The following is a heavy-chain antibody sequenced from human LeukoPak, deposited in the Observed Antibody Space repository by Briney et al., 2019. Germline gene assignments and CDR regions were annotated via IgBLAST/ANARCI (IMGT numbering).Heavy chain of an antibody. D-gene: IGHD3-10*01. J-gene: IGHJ3*02. CDR1: GGSISSSSYY. Sequence: SETLSLTCTVSGGSISSSSYYWGWIRQPPGKGLEWIGSIYYSGSTYYNPSLKSRVTISVDTSKNQFSLKLSSVTAADTAVYYCARPGKGLLLWFGESSFDIWGQGTMVTVSS. CDR3: ARPGKGLLLWFGESSFDI. CDR2: IYYSGST. V-gene: IGHV4-39*01.